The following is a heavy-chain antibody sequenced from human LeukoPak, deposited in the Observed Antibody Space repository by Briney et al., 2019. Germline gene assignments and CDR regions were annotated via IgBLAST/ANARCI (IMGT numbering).Heavy chain of an antibody. CDR2: IIPIFGTA. D-gene: IGHD4-17*01. V-gene: IGHV1-69*05. CDR1: GGTFSSYA. Sequence: SVKVSCKASGGTFSSYAISWVRQAPGQGLEWMGRIIPIFGTANYAQKFQGRVTITTDESTSTAYMELSSLRSEDTAVYYCASYPHYGDYYRLDYRGQGTLVTVSS. CDR3: ASYPHYGDYYRLDY. J-gene: IGHJ4*02.